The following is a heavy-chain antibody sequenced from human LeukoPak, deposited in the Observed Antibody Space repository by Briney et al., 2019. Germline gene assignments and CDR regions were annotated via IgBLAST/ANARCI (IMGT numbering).Heavy chain of an antibody. CDR2: MNPNSGNT. V-gene: IGHV1-8*01. D-gene: IGHD1-26*01. J-gene: IGHJ5*02. CDR1: GYTFTSYD. Sequence: ASVKVSCKASGYTFTSYDINWARQATGQGLEWMGWMNPNSGNTGYAQKFQGRVAMTRNTSISTAYMELSSLRSEGTAVYYCAREDGVIVGASSDNWFDPWGQGTLVTVSS. CDR3: AREDGVIVGASSDNWFDP.